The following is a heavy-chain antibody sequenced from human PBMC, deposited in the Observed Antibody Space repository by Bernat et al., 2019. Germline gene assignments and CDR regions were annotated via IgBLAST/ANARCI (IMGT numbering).Heavy chain of an antibody. J-gene: IGHJ5*02. D-gene: IGHD4-23*01. CDR2: IDPSDSYT. CDR3: ARQGNSLNWFDP. V-gene: IGHV5-10-1*03. Sequence: EVQLVQSGAEVKKPGESLRISCKGSGYSFTSYWISWVRQMPGKGLEWMGRIDPSDSYTNYSPSFQGHVTISADNSISTAYLQWSSLKASDTAMYYCARQGNSLNWFDPWGQGTLVTVSS. CDR1: GYSFTSYW.